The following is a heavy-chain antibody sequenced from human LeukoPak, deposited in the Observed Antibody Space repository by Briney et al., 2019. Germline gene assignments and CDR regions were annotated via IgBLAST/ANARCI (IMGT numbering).Heavy chain of an antibody. V-gene: IGHV1-18*01. D-gene: IGHD4/OR15-4a*01. CDR1: GYTFTSYG. Sequence: GASVKVSCKSSGYTFTSYGFSWVRQAPGQGLECMGWISAYDGNIKYAQKFQGRVTMTTDTSTSTVYMELRSLRSDDTAVYYCARMGDYHLVSFFDYWGQGTLVTVSS. J-gene: IGHJ4*02. CDR3: ARMGDYHLVSFFDY. CDR2: ISAYDGNI.